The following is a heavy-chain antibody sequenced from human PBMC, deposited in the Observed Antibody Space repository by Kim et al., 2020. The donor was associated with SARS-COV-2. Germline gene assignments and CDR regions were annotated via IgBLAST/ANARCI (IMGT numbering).Heavy chain of an antibody. Sequence: GGSLRLSCAASGFTFSSYAMSWVRQAPGKGLEWVADIKQDGSVKNYVDSVKGRFTISRDNAKNSLSLQMNSLRVEDTAVYYCARDDLVGGIEFCRGGSCYSTYYFDSWGQGTLVTVSS. CDR2: IKQDGSVK. CDR3: ARDDLVGGIEFCRGGSCYSTYYFDS. V-gene: IGHV3-7*01. J-gene: IGHJ4*02. CDR1: GFTFSSYA. D-gene: IGHD2-15*01.